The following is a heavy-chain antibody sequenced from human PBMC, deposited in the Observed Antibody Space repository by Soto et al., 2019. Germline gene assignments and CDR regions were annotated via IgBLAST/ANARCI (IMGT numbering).Heavy chain of an antibody. D-gene: IGHD6-19*01. J-gene: IGHJ4*02. Sequence: EVQLLESGGGLVQPGGSLRLSCAASGFTFSSYAMSWVRQAPGKGLEWVSAISGSGGSTYYADSVKGRFTISRDNSKNTLYLQMNSVRAEDTAVYYCAKDSSGGYSSGWTDMYYFDYWGQGTLVTVSS. CDR1: GFTFSSYA. V-gene: IGHV3-23*01. CDR2: ISGSGGST. CDR3: AKDSSGGYSSGWTDMYYFDY.